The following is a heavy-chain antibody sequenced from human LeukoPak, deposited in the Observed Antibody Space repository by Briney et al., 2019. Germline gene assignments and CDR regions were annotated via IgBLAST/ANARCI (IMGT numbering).Heavy chain of an antibody. CDR3: VQSTNDLDY. V-gene: IGHV3-72*01. J-gene: IGHJ4*02. D-gene: IGHD1-1*01. CDR2: SRNKANSYTT. Sequence: GGSLRLSCAASGFPFSDRYIDWVRQAPGKGLEWVGRSRNKANSYTTEYAASVRGRFTISRDDSKNSLYLQMNSLKTGDTAVYYCVQSTNDLDYWGQGTLVTVSS. CDR1: GFPFSDRY.